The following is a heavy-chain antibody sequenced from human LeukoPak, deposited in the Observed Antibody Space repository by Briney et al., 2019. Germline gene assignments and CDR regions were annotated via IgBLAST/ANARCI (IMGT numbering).Heavy chain of an antibody. CDR1: GFTFSSYA. CDR2: IPNNGGST. Sequence: GGSLRLSCAASGFTFSSYAMHWVRQAPGKGLEYVSAIPNNGGSTHYANSVKGRFTISRDNSKNTLYLQVGSLRGEDMAVYYCARGLITGAAGTYYYYGMDVWGQGTTVTVSS. V-gene: IGHV3-64*01. D-gene: IGHD6-13*01. J-gene: IGHJ6*02. CDR3: ARGLITGAAGTYYYYGMDV.